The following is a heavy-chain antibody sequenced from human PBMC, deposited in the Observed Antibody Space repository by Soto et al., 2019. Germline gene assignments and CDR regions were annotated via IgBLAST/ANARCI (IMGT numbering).Heavy chain of an antibody. CDR1: GYTFTSYG. CDR2: ISAYNGNT. Sequence: GASVKVSCKASGYTFTSYGISWVRQAPGQGLEWMGWISAYNGNTNYAQKPQGRVTMTTDTSTSTAYMELRSLRSDDTAVYYCARDIDSSGYYSYDYWGQGTLVTVSS. V-gene: IGHV1-18*04. CDR3: ARDIDSSGYYSYDY. J-gene: IGHJ4*02. D-gene: IGHD3-22*01.